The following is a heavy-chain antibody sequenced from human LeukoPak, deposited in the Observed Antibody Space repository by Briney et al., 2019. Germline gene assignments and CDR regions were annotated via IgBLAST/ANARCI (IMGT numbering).Heavy chain of an antibody. J-gene: IGHJ4*02. D-gene: IGHD3-22*01. Sequence: GGSLRLSCAASGFTFSSYAMSWVRQAPGKGLEWVSTISGTGGSTYYADSVKGQFTTSRDNSKNTLYLQMNSLRAEDTAVYYCAKTPRYYDSSGYFDYWGQGTLVTVSS. CDR3: AKTPRYYDSSGYFDY. V-gene: IGHV3-23*01. CDR2: ISGTGGST. CDR1: GFTFSSYA.